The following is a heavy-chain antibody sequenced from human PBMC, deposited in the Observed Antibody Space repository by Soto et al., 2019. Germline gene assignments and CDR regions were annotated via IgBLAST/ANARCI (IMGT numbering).Heavy chain of an antibody. CDR2: IKSKTDGGTT. CDR3: TTDPRMIQLWQHFDY. Sequence: GGSLRLSCAASGFTFSNAWMDWVRQAPGKGLEWVGRIKSKTDGGTTDYAAPVKGRFTISRDDSKNTLYLQMNSLKTEDTAVYYCTTDPRMIQLWQHFDYWGQGTLVTVSS. D-gene: IGHD5-18*01. J-gene: IGHJ4*02. CDR1: GFTFSNAW. V-gene: IGHV3-15*07.